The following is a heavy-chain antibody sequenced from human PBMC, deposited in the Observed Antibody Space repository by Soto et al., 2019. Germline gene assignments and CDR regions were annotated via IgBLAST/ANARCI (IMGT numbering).Heavy chain of an antibody. D-gene: IGHD3-10*01. CDR3: ARDHGLRYGVNWFDP. Sequence: QVQLQESGPGLVKPSETLSLTCTVSGGSISSYYWSWIRQPPGKGLEWIGYIHYSGSTNYNPSLKSRVTISVDTSKNQFSLKLSSVTAADTAVYYCARDHGLRYGVNWFDPWGQGTLVTVSS. V-gene: IGHV4-59*01. CDR2: IHYSGST. CDR1: GGSISSYY. J-gene: IGHJ5*02.